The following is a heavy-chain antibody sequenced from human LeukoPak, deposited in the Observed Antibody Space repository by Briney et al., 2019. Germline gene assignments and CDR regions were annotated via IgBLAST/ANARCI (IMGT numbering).Heavy chain of an antibody. CDR2: ISYDGSNK. Sequence: GGSLRLSCEASGCTFSGFGMHWVRQAPGKGLEWVAVISYDGSNKYYADSVKGRFAVSRDNSKNTLFMHMNSLRAEDTAVYYCAKDKSIAVAGTNDYFDHWGQGTLVTVSS. D-gene: IGHD6-19*01. J-gene: IGHJ4*02. CDR3: AKDKSIAVAGTNDYFDH. V-gene: IGHV3-30*18. CDR1: GCTFSGFG.